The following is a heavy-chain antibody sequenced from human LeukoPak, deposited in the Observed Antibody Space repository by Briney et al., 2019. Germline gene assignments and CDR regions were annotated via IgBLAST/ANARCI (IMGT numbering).Heavy chain of an antibody. CDR2: ISGGGGNT. CDR1: RFTFSSYA. J-gene: IGHJ4*02. CDR3: VKDLGYCSSTSCYGDY. V-gene: IGHV3-23*01. Sequence: QSGGSLRLSCAASRFTFSSYAMNWVRQAPGKGLEWLSAISGGGGNTHHADSVMGRFTISRDNSKNTLYLQMNSLRAEDTAVYYCVKDLGYCSSTSCYGDYWGQGTLVTVSS. D-gene: IGHD2-2*01.